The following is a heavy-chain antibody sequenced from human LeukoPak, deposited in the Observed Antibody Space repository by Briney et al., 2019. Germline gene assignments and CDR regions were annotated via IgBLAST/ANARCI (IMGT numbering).Heavy chain of an antibody. V-gene: IGHV3-21*01. CDR1: GFTFSSYA. CDR2: ISSSSGYI. D-gene: IGHD4-23*01. CDR3: ARASDYGGKFYWYFDL. J-gene: IGHJ2*01. Sequence: GGSLRLSCAASGFTFSSYAMNWVRQAPGKGLEWVSSISSSSGYIYYADSVKGRFTISRDNAKNSLFLQMNGLRAEDTAVYYCARASDYGGKFYWYFDLWGRGTLVTVSS.